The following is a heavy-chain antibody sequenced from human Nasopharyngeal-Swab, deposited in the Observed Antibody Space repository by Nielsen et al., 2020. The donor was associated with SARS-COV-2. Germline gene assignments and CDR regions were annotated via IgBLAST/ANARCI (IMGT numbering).Heavy chain of an antibody. V-gene: IGHV4-4*07. CDR3: ATAPPIRYGEETGWFDP. J-gene: IGHJ5*02. CDR2: IYTSGST. D-gene: IGHD4-17*01. CDR1: GGSISSYY. Sequence: GSLRLSCTVSGGSISSYYWSWIRQPAGKGLEWIGRIYTSGSTNYNPSLKSRVTMSVDTSKNQFSLKLSSVAAADTAVYYCATAPPIRYGEETGWFDPWGQGTLVTVSS.